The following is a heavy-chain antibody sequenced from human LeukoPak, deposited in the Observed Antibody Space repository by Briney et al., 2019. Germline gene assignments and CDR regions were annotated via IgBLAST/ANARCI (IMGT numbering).Heavy chain of an antibody. Sequence: GESLKISCKASGYNFSSNWIAWVRQMPGKGLEGVGNIYPGDSDIRYSPSFQGQVAISADRSSSTAYLQWSSLTVSDTAMFYCARTPNNSPFDYVSWGQGTLVTVSS. J-gene: IGHJ4*02. V-gene: IGHV5-51*01. CDR2: IYPGDSDI. CDR1: GYNFSSNW. D-gene: IGHD3-16*01. CDR3: ARTPNNSPFDYVS.